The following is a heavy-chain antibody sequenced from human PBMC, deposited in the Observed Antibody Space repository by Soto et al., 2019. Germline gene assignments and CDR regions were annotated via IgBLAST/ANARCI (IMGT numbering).Heavy chain of an antibody. CDR1: GFTFSSYG. D-gene: IGHD3-22*01. CDR2: IWYDGSNK. Sequence: QVQLVESGGGVVQPGRSLRLSCAASGFTFSSYGMHWVRQAPGKGLEWVAVIWYDGSNKYYADSVKGRFTISRDNSKNALYLQMNGLRAEDTAVYYWARDYYDSSGLQHWGQGTLVTVSS. CDR3: ARDYYDSSGLQH. V-gene: IGHV3-33*01. J-gene: IGHJ1*01.